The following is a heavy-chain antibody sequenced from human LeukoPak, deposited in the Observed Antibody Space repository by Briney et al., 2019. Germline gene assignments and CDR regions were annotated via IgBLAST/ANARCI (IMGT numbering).Heavy chain of an antibody. D-gene: IGHD3-10*01. V-gene: IGHV3-23*01. J-gene: IGHJ4*02. CDR3: AKRGVVIRVVLVGFHKEAYCFDS. Sequence: PSGGSLRLSCAVSGITLSNYGTSWVRQAPGKGLEWVAGISGSGGGTVYADSVKGRFTISRDNPKNTLYLQMNSLRAEDTAVYFCAKRGVVIRVVLVGFHKEAYCFDSWGQGALVTVSS. CDR2: ISGSGGGT. CDR1: GITLSNYG.